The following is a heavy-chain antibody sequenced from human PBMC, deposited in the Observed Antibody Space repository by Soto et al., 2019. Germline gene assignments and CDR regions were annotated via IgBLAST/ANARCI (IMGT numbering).Heavy chain of an antibody. Sequence: SLKVSCAAAGCTCSDYYMSWIREASWKGLEWDSYISSSSSYTNYADSVKGRFAISRDNANNSLYLQMNSLRAEDTAVYYCARVGGFPTTTNFFPPRNWFDPWGQRTLATV. CDR3: ARVGGFPTTTNFFPPRNWFDP. D-gene: IGHD3-16*01. V-gene: IGHV3-11*06. J-gene: IGHJ5*02. CDR2: ISSSSSYT. CDR1: GCTCSDYY.